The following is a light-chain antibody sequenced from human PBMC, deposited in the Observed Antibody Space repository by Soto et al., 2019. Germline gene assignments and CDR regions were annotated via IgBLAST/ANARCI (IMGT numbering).Light chain of an antibody. Sequence: EIVMTQSPATLSVSPGERATLSCRASHRVSTNLAWYQQKPGQAPRLLIYGASTRATGIPARFSGSGSGTEFTLTISSLQSDDFALYYCQQYNNWPPWTFGQGTKVDIK. V-gene: IGKV3D-15*01. CDR2: GAS. CDR3: QQYNNWPPWT. J-gene: IGKJ1*01. CDR1: HRVSTN.